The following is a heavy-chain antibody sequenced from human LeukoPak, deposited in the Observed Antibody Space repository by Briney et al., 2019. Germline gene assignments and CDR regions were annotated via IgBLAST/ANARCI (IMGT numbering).Heavy chain of an antibody. CDR1: GGSFSGYY. CDR3: ARTAATYYYYYGMDV. V-gene: IGHV4-34*01. CDR2: INHSGST. D-gene: IGHD6-25*01. J-gene: IGHJ6*02. Sequence: SETLSLTCAVYGGSFSGYYWSWIRQPPGKGLEWIGEINHSGSTNYNPPLKSRVTISVDTSKNQFSLKLSSVTAADTAVYYCARTAATYYYYYGMDVWGQETTVTVSS.